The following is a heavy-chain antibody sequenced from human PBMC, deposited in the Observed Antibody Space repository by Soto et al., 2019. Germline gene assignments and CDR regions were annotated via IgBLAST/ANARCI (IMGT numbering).Heavy chain of an antibody. D-gene: IGHD3-3*01. CDR1: GGSFSGYY. V-gene: IGHV4-34*01. CDR2: INHSGST. CDR3: ARVEYYDFWSGYYTFDD. J-gene: IGHJ4*02. Sequence: PSETLSLTCAVYGGSFSGYYWSWIRQPPGKGLEWIGEINHSGSTNYNPSLKSRVTISVDTSKNQFSLKLSSVTAADTAVYYCARVEYYDFWSGYYTFDDWGQGTLVTVSS.